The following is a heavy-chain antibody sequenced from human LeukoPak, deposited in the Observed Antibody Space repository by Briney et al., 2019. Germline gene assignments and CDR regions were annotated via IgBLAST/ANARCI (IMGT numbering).Heavy chain of an antibody. D-gene: IGHD6-6*01. V-gene: IGHV5-51*01. CDR1: GYSFTSYW. Sequence: GDSLKISCKGSGYSFTSYWIGWVRQMPGKGLEWMGIIYPGDSDTRYSPSFQGQVTISADKSISTAYLQWSSLKASDTAMYYCARQGGSIAAPGPFDYWGQGTLVTVSS. CDR2: IYPGDSDT. J-gene: IGHJ4*02. CDR3: ARQGGSIAAPGPFDY.